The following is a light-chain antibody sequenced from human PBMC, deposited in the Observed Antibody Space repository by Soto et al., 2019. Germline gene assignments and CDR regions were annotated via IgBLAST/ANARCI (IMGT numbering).Light chain of an antibody. CDR2: GAS. J-gene: IGKJ1*01. Sequence: IVMTNSPATLSLSTGERATLSCRASQSVSSSLAWYQQKPGQAPRLLIHGASTRATGIAARFSASGSGTEFTLTISSLQSEDFAVYYCQHYYEWPRTFGQGTKV. CDR1: QSVSSS. V-gene: IGKV3-15*01. CDR3: QHYYEWPRT.